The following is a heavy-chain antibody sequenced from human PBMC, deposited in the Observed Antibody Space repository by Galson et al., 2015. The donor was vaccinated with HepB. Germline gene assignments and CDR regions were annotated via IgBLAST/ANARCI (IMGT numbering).Heavy chain of an antibody. CDR1: GSTFTGYY. D-gene: IGHD1-26*01. J-gene: IGHJ6*02. V-gene: IGHV1-2*02. CDR2: INPNSGDT. Sequence: SVKVSCKASGSTFTGYYMHWVRQAPGQGLEWMGWINPNSGDTKYAQKFQGRVTMTRDTSISTAYMELSRLTSDDTAVYYCAREGVGPTTNYYGMDVWGQGTTVSVSS. CDR3: AREGVGPTTNYYGMDV.